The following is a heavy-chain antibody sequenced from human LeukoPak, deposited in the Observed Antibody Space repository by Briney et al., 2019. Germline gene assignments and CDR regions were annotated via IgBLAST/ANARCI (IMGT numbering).Heavy chain of an antibody. CDR2: IYWDDDK. Sequence: ESGPTLVKPTQTLTLTCTFSGFSLSTTGVGVSWIRQPPGKALEWLAVIYWDDDKRYSPSLKSRRTNSKDTSKNQVVLTVTDMDPVDTATYYCAHRRLAYDRSGNYYPMADSWGQGTLVTVSS. CDR1: GFSLSTTGVG. V-gene: IGHV2-5*02. D-gene: IGHD3-22*01. CDR3: AHRRLAYDRSGNYYPMADS. J-gene: IGHJ4*02.